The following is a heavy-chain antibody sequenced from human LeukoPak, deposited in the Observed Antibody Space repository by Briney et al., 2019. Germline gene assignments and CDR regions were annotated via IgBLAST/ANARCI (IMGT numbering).Heavy chain of an antibody. J-gene: IGHJ6*02. D-gene: IGHD2-15*01. Sequence: SVKVSCKASGFTFTSSAMQWVRQARGQRLEWIGWIVVGSGNTNYAQKFQERVTITRDMSTSTAYMELSSLRSEDTAVYYCATNVAATGYYYGMDVWGQGTTITVSS. CDR1: GFTFTSSA. CDR2: IVVGSGNT. CDR3: ATNVAATGYYYGMDV. V-gene: IGHV1-58*02.